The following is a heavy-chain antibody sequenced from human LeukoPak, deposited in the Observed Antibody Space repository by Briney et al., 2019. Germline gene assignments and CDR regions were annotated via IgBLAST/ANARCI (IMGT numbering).Heavy chain of an antibody. CDR1: GFTFINYG. D-gene: IGHD6-13*01. CDR3: AKSIIAAVGKDYYYAMDA. J-gene: IGHJ6*02. Sequence: PGGSLRLSCAASGFTFINYGMHWVHQAPGKGLEWVAVISFDGTNKYYADSAKGRFTISRDNSKKTLDLQVNSLRAEDTAVYYCAKSIIAAVGKDYYYAMDAWGQGTTVTVSS. V-gene: IGHV3-30*18. CDR2: ISFDGTNK.